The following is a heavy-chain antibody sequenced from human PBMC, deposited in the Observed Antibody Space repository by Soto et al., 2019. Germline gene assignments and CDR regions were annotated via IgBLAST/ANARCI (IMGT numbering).Heavy chain of an antibody. CDR2: IYPGDSDT. Sequence: GESLKISCKGSGYIFTNSWIGWVRQMPGKGLEWMGIIYPGDSDTRYSPSLQGQVTISADKSITTAYLQWSSLTASDTAMYYCARIMPAATGGQYGMDVWGQGTTVTVSS. D-gene: IGHD2-2*01. CDR3: ARIMPAATGGQYGMDV. J-gene: IGHJ6*02. CDR1: GYIFTNSW. V-gene: IGHV5-51*01.